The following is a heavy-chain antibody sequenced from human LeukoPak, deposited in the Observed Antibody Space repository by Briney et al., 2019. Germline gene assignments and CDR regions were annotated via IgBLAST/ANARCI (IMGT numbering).Heavy chain of an antibody. CDR2: FYSGGGT. CDR1: GGSISSYY. CDR3: ERVYSGYDLPGSLANYYFDY. Sequence: SETLSLTCTVSGGSISSYYWSWIRQPAGKGLEWIGRFYSGGGTDYTPYLKCRVTMSVDTSKNQFSLKLRSVTAADTAVYYCERVYSGYDLPGSLANYYFDYWGQGTLVTVSS. V-gene: IGHV4-4*07. J-gene: IGHJ4*02. D-gene: IGHD5-12*01.